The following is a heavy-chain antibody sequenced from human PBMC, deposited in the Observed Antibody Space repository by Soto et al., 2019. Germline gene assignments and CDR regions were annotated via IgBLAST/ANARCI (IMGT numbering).Heavy chain of an antibody. CDR2: VAFDGSVQ. J-gene: IGHJ6*02. CDR3: ARWTGGNSGYGLDV. CDR1: GFTFSGHG. Sequence: QVQLVESGGGVVQPGRSLRLSCLASGFTFSGHGMHWVRQAPGKGLEWVALVAFDGSVQYYRDAVKGRFTISRNNSKNVLYRQMNSLTVEDTAVYYCARWTGGNSGYGLDVWGQGTTVTVSS. D-gene: IGHD2-8*02. V-gene: IGHV3-30*19.